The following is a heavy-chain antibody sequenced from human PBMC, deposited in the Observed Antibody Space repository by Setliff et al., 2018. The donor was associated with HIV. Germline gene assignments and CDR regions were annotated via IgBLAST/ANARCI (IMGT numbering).Heavy chain of an antibody. D-gene: IGHD3-22*01. V-gene: IGHV4-34*01. CDR1: GGSFSGYY. Sequence: PSETLSLTCAVYGGSFSGYYWTWIRQPPGKDLEWIGEINHSGNTTYNPSLKTRVTISVDTSKNQFSLNLRSVTAADTAVYYCARGPGDYDRKFDHWGQGALVTVSS. J-gene: IGHJ4*02. CDR2: INHSGNT. CDR3: ARGPGDYDRKFDH.